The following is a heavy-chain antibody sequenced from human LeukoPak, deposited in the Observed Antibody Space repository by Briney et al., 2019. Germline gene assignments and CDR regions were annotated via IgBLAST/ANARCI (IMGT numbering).Heavy chain of an antibody. CDR3: ARVDYSNWFDP. CDR1: GYSISSGYY. Sequence: SETLSLTCTVSGYSISSGYYWGWIRQPPGKGLEWIGSIYHSGSTYYNPSLKSRVTISVDTSKNQFSLKLSSVTAADTAVYYCARVDYSNWFDPWGQGTLVTVSS. D-gene: IGHD3-10*01. J-gene: IGHJ5*02. CDR2: IYHSGST. V-gene: IGHV4-38-2*02.